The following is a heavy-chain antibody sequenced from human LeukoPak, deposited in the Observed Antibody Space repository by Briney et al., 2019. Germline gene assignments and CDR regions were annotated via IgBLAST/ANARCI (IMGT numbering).Heavy chain of an antibody. J-gene: IGHJ5*02. Sequence: ASVKVSCKASGGTFSNFAISWVRQAPGQGLEWMGWISAYNGNTNYAQKLQGRVTMTTDTSTSTAYMELRSLRSDDTAVYYCARDQSNWFDPWGQGTLVTVSS. V-gene: IGHV1-18*01. CDR2: ISAYNGNT. CDR3: ARDQSNWFDP. CDR1: GGTFSNFA.